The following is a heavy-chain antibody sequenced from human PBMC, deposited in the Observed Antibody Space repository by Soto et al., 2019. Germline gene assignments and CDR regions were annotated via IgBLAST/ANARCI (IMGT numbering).Heavy chain of an antibody. J-gene: IGHJ6*02. CDR3: ERDGYSNSSYYYYGMDV. D-gene: IGHD4-4*01. CDR1: GFTFSSYA. Sequence: GGSLRVSCAASGFTFSSYAMHWVRQAPGKGLVGLVVLSYDGSKKSYTASLKGRFTISRDNSKNTLYLQMNSLRAEDTDGYYCERDGYSNSSYYYYGMDVWGQGTTVTVSS. CDR2: LSYDGSKK. V-gene: IGHV3-30-3*01.